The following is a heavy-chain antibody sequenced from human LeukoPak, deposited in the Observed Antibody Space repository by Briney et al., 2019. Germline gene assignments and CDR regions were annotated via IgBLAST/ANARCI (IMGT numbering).Heavy chain of an antibody. CDR3: TRHYGKGFYGMDV. J-gene: IGHJ6*02. Sequence: GGTLRLSCAASGFTFTDYWMHWVRQAPGKGLVWVSRSNSDESSTSYADSVKGRFTISRDNDKKTVYLQMNSLRVDDTAIYFCTRHYGKGFYGMDVWGQGTTVTVSS. V-gene: IGHV3-74*01. CDR2: SNSDESST. D-gene: IGHD3-10*01. CDR1: GFTFTDYW.